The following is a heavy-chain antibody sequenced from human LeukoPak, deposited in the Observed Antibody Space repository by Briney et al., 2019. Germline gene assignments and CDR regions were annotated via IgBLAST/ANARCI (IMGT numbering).Heavy chain of an antibody. CDR1: GFTFSSYG. CDR2: IWYDGSNK. CDR3: ARERDCGRASCVAYYFDY. Sequence: GRSLRLSCAASGFTFSSYGMHWVRQAPGKGLEWVAVIWYDGSNKYYADSVKGRFTISRDNSKNTLYLQMNSLRAEDTAVYYCARERDCGRASCVAYYFDYWSQGTLVTVSS. J-gene: IGHJ4*02. D-gene: IGHD2-2*01. V-gene: IGHV3-33*01.